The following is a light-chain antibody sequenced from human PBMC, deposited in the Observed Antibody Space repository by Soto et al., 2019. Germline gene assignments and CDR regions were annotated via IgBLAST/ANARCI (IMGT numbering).Light chain of an antibody. CDR2: QDN. CDR1: KLGDKF. J-gene: IGLJ2*01. Sequence: SYELTQPPSVSVSPGQTASITCSGDKLGDKFACWYHQKPGQSPVLVIYQDNKRPSGIPERFSGSNSGDTATLTISGTQAMDEADYFCQTWDGSTVVFGGGTKVTVL. CDR3: QTWDGSTVV. V-gene: IGLV3-1*01.